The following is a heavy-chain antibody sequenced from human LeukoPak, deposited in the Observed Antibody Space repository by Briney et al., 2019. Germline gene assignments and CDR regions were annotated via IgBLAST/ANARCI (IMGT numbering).Heavy chain of an antibody. V-gene: IGHV4-59*01. CDR3: ARFEKYYGSNYHYLDY. CDR1: GGSISNYY. Sequence: SETLSLTCTVSGGSISNYYWSWIRQPPGKGLEWIGYIYYSGGTNYNPSLKSRVTISVDTSENQFSLKLTSVTAADTAGYFCARFEKYYGSNYHYLDYWGPGILVTVSS. J-gene: IGHJ4*02. CDR2: IYYSGGT. D-gene: IGHD2-21*01.